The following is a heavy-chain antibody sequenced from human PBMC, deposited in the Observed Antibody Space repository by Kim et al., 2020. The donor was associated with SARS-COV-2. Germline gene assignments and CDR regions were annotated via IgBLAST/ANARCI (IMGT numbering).Heavy chain of an antibody. CDR1: DGSISSNW. CDR2: SYHSGGT. J-gene: IGHJ5*02. V-gene: IGHV4-4*02. D-gene: IGHD1-26*01. Sequence: SETLSLTCAVSDGSISSNWWTWVRQPPGKGLEWIGESYHSGGTNYNPTLNSRVTISVDKPTNQFSLKLSSVTAADTAAYYCARLDSDIGTYFWFDPWGQG. CDR3: ARLDSDIGTYFWFDP.